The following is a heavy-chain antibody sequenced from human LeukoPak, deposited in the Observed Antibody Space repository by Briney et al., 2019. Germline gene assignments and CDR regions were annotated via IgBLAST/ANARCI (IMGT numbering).Heavy chain of an antibody. CDR2: IYENGGTT. Sequence: GGSLRLSCVGSGFTFRSHAMSGVRQAPEKGREFVSGIYENGGTTYYAESVKGRFSISRDNSKNTLYLQIDRLRGEDTAVYYCAKDFRIGYSAHFDYWGQGALVTVSS. J-gene: IGHJ4*02. CDR3: AKDFRIGYSAHFDY. V-gene: IGHV3-23*01. CDR1: GFTFRSHA. D-gene: IGHD2-21*01.